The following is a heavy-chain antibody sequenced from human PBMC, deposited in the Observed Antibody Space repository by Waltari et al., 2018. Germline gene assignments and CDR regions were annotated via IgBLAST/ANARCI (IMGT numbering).Heavy chain of an antibody. J-gene: IGHJ3*02. CDR1: GGSFSGYY. CDR2: INHSGST. CDR3: ARAPRTYYYDSSGTKGSDI. V-gene: IGHV4-34*01. D-gene: IGHD3-22*01. Sequence: QVQLQQWGAGLLKPSETLSLTCAVYGGSFSGYYWSWIRQPPGKGLEWIGEINHSGSTNYNPSLKSRVTISVDTSKNQFSLKLSSVTAADTAVYYCARAPRTYYYDSSGTKGSDIWGQGTMVTVSS.